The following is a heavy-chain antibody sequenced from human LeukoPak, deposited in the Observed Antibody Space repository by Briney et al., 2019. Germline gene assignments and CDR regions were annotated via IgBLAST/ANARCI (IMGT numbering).Heavy chain of an antibody. J-gene: IGHJ4*02. V-gene: IGHV3-7*01. CDR1: GFTFSDSW. CDR2: IKEDGTDK. CDR3: ARDRGWFTFDY. D-gene: IGHD6-19*01. Sequence: GGSLRLSCEASGFTFSDSWMTWVRQAPGKRLEWVAHIKEDGTDKNYVDSVKGRFTISRDNAKKSLFLQMNSLRAEDTALYYCARDRGWFTFDYWGQGTLVTVSS.